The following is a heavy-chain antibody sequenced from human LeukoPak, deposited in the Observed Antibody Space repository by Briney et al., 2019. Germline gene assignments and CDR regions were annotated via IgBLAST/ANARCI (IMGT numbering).Heavy chain of an antibody. V-gene: IGHV3-23*01. D-gene: IGHD6-19*01. CDR2: ISGSGDST. J-gene: IGHJ5*02. CDR1: GFSLDDYT. CDR3: AKDPYSSGPYNWFDP. Sequence: GGSLRHSCAASGFSLDDYTMYWVRQAPGKGLEWVSAISGSGDSTYYADSVKGLFTISRDNSKNTLYLQMNRLRAEDTAVYYCAKDPYSSGPYNWFDPWGQGTLVTVPS.